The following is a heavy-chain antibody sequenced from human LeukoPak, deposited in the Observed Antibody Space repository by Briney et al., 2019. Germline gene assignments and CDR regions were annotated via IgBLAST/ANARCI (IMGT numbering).Heavy chain of an antibody. J-gene: IGHJ4*02. CDR3: ASWECSGGSCYYDY. D-gene: IGHD2-15*01. CDR1: GFTFSSYS. CDR2: ISSSSSYI. V-gene: IGHV3-21*01. Sequence: GGSLRLSCAASGFTFSSYSMNWVRQAPGKGLEWVSSISSSSSYIYYADSVKGRFTISRDNAKNSLYLQMNSLRAEDTAVYYCASWECSGGSCYYDYWGQGTLVTVSS.